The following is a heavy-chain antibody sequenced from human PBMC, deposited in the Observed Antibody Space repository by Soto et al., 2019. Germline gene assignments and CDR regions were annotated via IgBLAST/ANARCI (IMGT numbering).Heavy chain of an antibody. J-gene: IGHJ4*02. V-gene: IGHV1-69*01. CDR1: GGIFSTYA. CDR3: ARDRDDYGSGNYYNRIDF. Sequence: QVQLVQSGAEVKKPGSSVKVSCKASGGIFSTYAISWLRQAPGQGLEWMGGSIPLFGTPNYAQRFQGRVTITAAESTSTAYMELSRLRSEDTAVYYCARDRDDYGSGNYYNRIDFWGQGTLVTVSS. CDR2: SIPLFGTP. D-gene: IGHD3-10*01.